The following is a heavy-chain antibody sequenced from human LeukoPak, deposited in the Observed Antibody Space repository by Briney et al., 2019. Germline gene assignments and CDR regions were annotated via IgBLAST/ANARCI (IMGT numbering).Heavy chain of an antibody. J-gene: IGHJ3*01. CDR1: GFTFSSYG. CDR2: IRYDGSNK. Sequence: PGGSLRLSCAASGFTFSSYGMHWVRQAPGKGLEWVAFIRYDGSNKYYADSVKGRFTISRDNSKNTLYLQMNSLRVEDTAVYYCAKDESRVRGVIRDAFDFWGQGTLVTVSS. D-gene: IGHD3-10*01. V-gene: IGHV3-30*02. CDR3: AKDESRVRGVIRDAFDF.